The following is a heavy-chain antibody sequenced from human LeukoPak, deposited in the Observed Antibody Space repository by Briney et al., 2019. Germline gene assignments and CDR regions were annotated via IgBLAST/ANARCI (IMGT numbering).Heavy chain of an antibody. Sequence: SETLSLTCTVSGGSISSSSYYWGWIRQPPGKGLEWIGSICYSGSTYYNPSLKSRVTISVDTSKNQFSLKLSSVTAADTAVYYCARGLWEPTMPGYWGQGTLVTVSS. D-gene: IGHD1-26*01. CDR3: ARGLWEPTMPGY. V-gene: IGHV4-39*07. J-gene: IGHJ4*02. CDR1: GGSISSSSYY. CDR2: ICYSGST.